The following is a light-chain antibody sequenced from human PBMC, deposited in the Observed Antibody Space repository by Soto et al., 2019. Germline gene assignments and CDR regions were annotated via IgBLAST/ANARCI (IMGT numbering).Light chain of an antibody. CDR1: QSLLHSNGYNY. CDR2: LGS. V-gene: IGKV2-28*01. Sequence: DLVMTQSPLSLPVTPGGPASISCRSSQSLLHSNGYNYLDWYLQKPGQSPQLLIYLGSNRASGVPDRFSGSGSGTDFTLKISRVEAEDVGVYYCMQALQTSITFGQGTRLEIK. J-gene: IGKJ5*01. CDR3: MQALQTSIT.